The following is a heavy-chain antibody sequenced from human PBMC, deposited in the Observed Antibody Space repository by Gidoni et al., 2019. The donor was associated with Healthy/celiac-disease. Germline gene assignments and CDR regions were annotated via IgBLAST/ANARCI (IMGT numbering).Heavy chain of an antibody. V-gene: IGHV4-31*03. CDR1: GGSISSGGYY. J-gene: IGHJ6*02. CDR2: IYYSGST. CDR3: AREPPSGRTYYYGMDV. D-gene: IGHD3-10*01. Sequence: QVQLQESGPGLVKPSQTLSLTCTVSGGSISSGGYYWSWIRQHPGKGLEWIGYIYYSGSTYYNPSLKSRVTISVDTSKNQFSLKLSSVTAADTAVYYCAREPPSGRTYYYGMDVWGQGTTVTVSS.